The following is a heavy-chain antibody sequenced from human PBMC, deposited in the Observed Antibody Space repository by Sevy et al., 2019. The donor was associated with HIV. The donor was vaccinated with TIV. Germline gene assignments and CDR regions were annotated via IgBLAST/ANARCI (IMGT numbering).Heavy chain of an antibody. Sequence: GGSLRLSCVASGFTFSDHYMEWVRQAPGKGLEWVGRTRNKADGYTTEYAGSVKGSFTISREESKNSLYVQMNSLKTEDTAVYYCATHAGIAAAGRVFDYWGQGTLVTVSS. D-gene: IGHD6-13*01. CDR3: ATHAGIAAAGRVFDY. CDR1: GFTFSDHY. CDR2: TRNKADGYTT. V-gene: IGHV3-72*01. J-gene: IGHJ4*02.